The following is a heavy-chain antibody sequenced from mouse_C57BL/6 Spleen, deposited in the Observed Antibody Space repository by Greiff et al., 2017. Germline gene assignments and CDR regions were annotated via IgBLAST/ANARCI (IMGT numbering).Heavy chain of an antibody. Sequence: EVKLMESGGGLVQPGGSLKLSCAASGFTFSDYYMYWVRQTPEKRLEWVAYISNGGGSTYYPDTVKGRFTISRDNAKNTLYLKMSRLKSEDTAMYYGARHELGYAMDYWGQGTSVTVSS. J-gene: IGHJ4*01. D-gene: IGHD4-1*01. CDR1: GFTFSDYY. V-gene: IGHV5-12*01. CDR3: ARHELGYAMDY. CDR2: ISNGGGST.